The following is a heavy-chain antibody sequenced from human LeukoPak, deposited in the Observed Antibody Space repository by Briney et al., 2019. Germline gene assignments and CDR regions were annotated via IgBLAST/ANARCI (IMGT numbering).Heavy chain of an antibody. J-gene: IGHJ4*02. D-gene: IGHD3-3*02. Sequence: GGSLRLSCAASGFTFSTYWMHWVRQAPGKGLEWVAVIWYDGSNKYYADSVKGRFTISRDNSKNTLYLQMNSLRAEDTAVYYCARDEDSMHLGYWGQGTLVTVSS. V-gene: IGHV3-33*08. CDR3: ARDEDSMHLGY. CDR1: GFTFSTYW. CDR2: IWYDGSNK.